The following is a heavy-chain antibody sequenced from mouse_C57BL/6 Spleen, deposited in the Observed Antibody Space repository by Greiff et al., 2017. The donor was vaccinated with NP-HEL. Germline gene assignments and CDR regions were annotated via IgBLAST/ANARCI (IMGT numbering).Heavy chain of an antibody. J-gene: IGHJ3*01. V-gene: IGHV1-54*01. Sequence: QVQLQQSGAELVRPGTSVKVSCKASGYAFTNYLIEWVKQRPGQGLEWIGVINPGSGGTNYNEKFKGKATLTADKSSSTAYMQLSSLTSEDSAVYFCARSTMVTTGGAWFAYWGQGTLVTVSA. CDR3: ARSTMVTTGGAWFAY. D-gene: IGHD2-2*01. CDR1: GYAFTNYL. CDR2: INPGSGGT.